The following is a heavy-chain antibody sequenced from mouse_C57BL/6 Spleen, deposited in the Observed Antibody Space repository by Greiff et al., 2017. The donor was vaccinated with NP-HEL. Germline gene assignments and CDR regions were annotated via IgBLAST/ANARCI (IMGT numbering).Heavy chain of an antibody. D-gene: IGHD1-1*01. Sequence: QVQLQQPGTELVKPGASVKLSCKASGYTFTSYWMHWVKQRPGQGLEWIGNINPSNGGTNYNEKFKSKATLTVDKSSSTAYMQLSSLTSEDSAVCYCAREALFITTVVADFDVWGTGTTVTVSS. J-gene: IGHJ1*03. V-gene: IGHV1-53*01. CDR2: INPSNGGT. CDR1: GYTFTSYW. CDR3: AREALFITTVVADFDV.